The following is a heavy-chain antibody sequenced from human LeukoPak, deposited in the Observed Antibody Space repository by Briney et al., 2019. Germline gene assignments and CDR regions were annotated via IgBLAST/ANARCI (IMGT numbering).Heavy chain of an antibody. CDR2: IIPIFGTA. D-gene: IGHD3-16*01. Sequence: SVRVSCKASGGTFSSYAISWVRQAPGQGLEWMGGIIPIFGTANYAQKFQGRVTITADESTSTAYMELSSLRSEDTAVYYCARDYDYIPDFWGQGTLVTVSS. V-gene: IGHV1-69*13. CDR1: GGTFSSYA. CDR3: ARDYDYIPDF. J-gene: IGHJ4*02.